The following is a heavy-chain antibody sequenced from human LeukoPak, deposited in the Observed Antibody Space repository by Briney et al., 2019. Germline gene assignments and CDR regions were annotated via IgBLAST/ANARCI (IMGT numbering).Heavy chain of an antibody. CDR2: ISDNGGET. J-gene: IGHJ4*02. D-gene: IGHD3-22*01. Sequence: GGSLRLSCAASGFTFTDYAMSWVRQAPEKELEWISTISDNGGETYYADSVKGRFAISRDNSKNTLFLQMNSLRAEDSAVYYCATDRERDPSVYYLVGGQGTLITVSS. CDR3: ATDRERDPSVYYLV. V-gene: IGHV3-23*01. CDR1: GFTFTDYA.